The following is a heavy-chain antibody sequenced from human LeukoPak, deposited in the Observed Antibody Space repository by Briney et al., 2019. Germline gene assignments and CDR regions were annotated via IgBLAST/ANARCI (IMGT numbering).Heavy chain of an antibody. Sequence: SETPSLTCAVYGGSFSGYYWSWIRQPPGKGLEWIGEINHSGSTNYNPSLKSRVTISVDTSKNQFSLKLGSVTAADTAVYYCARGFLGYCSSTSCYTPLWAFDYWGQGTLVTVSS. CDR1: GGSFSGYY. V-gene: IGHV4-34*01. CDR2: INHSGST. J-gene: IGHJ4*02. D-gene: IGHD2-2*01. CDR3: ARGFLGYCSSTSCYTPLWAFDY.